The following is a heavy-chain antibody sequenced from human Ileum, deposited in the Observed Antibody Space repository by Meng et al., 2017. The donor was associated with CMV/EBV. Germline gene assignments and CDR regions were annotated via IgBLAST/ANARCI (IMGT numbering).Heavy chain of an antibody. CDR3: ARDGDYIRPDY. Sequence: GLVXXGGXXSLACAVSXFXFSDYYMSWICQXPGEGLEWVSYISSSSSSTNYAESVKGRFTISRDNAKNSLYLQMNSLRADDTAVYYCARDGDYIRPDYWGQGTLVTVSS. V-gene: IGHV3-11*05. D-gene: IGHD4-11*01. J-gene: IGHJ4*02. CDR1: XFXFSDYY. CDR2: ISSSSSST.